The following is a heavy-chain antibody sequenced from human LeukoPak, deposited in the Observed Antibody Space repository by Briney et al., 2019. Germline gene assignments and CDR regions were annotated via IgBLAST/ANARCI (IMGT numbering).Heavy chain of an antibody. CDR3: AGGGIQVSGIDEFDY. J-gene: IGHJ4*02. CDR2: IGIRGDT. D-gene: IGHD6-19*01. Sequence: GGSLRLSCAASGFTFIDYDMHWVRQVIGKGLEWVSAIGIRGDTHYSGSVKGRFTISRENAESSLYLQMNSLRAEDTAVYYCAGGGIQVSGIDEFDYWGQGTLVTVSS. V-gene: IGHV3-13*01. CDR1: GFTFIDYD.